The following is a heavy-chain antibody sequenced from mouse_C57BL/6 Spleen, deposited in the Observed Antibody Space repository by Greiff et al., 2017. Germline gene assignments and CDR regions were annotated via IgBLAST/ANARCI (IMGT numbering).Heavy chain of an antibody. Sequence: VKVVEPGPGLVQPSQSLSISCTVSGFSLTSYCVHWVRQSPGKGLEWLGVIWRGGSKDYNAAFIARLSISKDNSKSQVFFKMNSLQADDTAIYYCARMNYDYYAMDYWGQGTSVTVSS. V-gene: IGHV2-2*01. J-gene: IGHJ4*01. CDR1: GFSLTSYC. D-gene: IGHD1-1*02. CDR2: IWRGGSK. CDR3: ARMNYDYYAMDY.